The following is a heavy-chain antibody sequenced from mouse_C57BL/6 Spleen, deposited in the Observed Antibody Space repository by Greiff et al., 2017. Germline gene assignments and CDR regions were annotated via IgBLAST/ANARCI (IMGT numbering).Heavy chain of an antibody. CDR2: ISSGSSTI. CDR3: ARSYYYGRYWYFDG. D-gene: IGHD1-1*01. J-gene: IGHJ1*03. V-gene: IGHV5-17*01. Sequence: EVQVVESGGGLVKPGGSLKLSCAASGFTFSDYGMHWVRQAPEKGLEWVAYISSGSSTIYYADTVKGRFTISRDNAKNTLFLQMTSLRSEDTAMYYCARSYYYGRYWYFDGWGTGTTVTVSS. CDR1: GFTFSDYG.